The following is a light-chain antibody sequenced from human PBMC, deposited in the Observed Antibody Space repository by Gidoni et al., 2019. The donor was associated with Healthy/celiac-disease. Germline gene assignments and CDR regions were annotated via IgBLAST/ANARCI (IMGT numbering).Light chain of an antibody. CDR1: QSVSSSY. Sequence: ELVLTQSPGTLSLSPGERATLSCRASQSVSSSYLAWYQQKPGQAPRLRIYGASSRATGIPDRFSGSGSGTDFTLTISRLEPEDFAVYYCQQYGSSPPNTFGQGTRLEIK. CDR3: QQYGSSPPNT. CDR2: GAS. V-gene: IGKV3-20*01. J-gene: IGKJ5*01.